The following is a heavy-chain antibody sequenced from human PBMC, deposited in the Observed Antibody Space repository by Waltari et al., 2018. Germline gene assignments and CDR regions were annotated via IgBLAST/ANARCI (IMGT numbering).Heavy chain of an antibody. CDR1: GFTFSSYW. Sequence: EVQLVESGGGLVQPGGSLRLSCAASGFTFSSYWMSLVRQAPGKGLEWVANIKQDGSEKYYVDSVKGRFTISRDNAKNSLYLQMNSLRAEDTAVYYCARVKGYSAYWYFDLWGRGTLVTVSS. V-gene: IGHV3-7*01. J-gene: IGHJ2*01. CDR3: ARVKGYSAYWYFDL. D-gene: IGHD4-4*01. CDR2: IKQDGSEK.